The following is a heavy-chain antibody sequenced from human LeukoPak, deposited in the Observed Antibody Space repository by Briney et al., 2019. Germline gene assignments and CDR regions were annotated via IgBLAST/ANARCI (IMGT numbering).Heavy chain of an antibody. CDR1: GGSISSYY. CDR2: IYTSGST. V-gene: IGHV4-4*07. J-gene: IGHJ3*02. D-gene: IGHD3-22*01. Sequence: PSETLSLTCTVSGGSISSYYWSWIRQPAGKGLEWIGRIYTSGSTNYNPSLKSRVTMSVDTSKNQFSLKLSSVTAADTAVYYCARDYYDSSGYYRRGDAFDIWGQGTMVIVSS. CDR3: ARDYYDSSGYYRRGDAFDI.